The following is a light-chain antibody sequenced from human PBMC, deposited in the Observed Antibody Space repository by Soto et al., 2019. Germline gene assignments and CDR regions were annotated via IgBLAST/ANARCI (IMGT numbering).Light chain of an antibody. CDR3: QQYYTYPLT. CDR2: AAS. V-gene: IGKV1-8*01. CDR1: QGISSY. J-gene: IGKJ4*01. Sequence: AIRMTQSPSSFSASTGDRVTITCRASQGISSYLAWFQQSPGKAPKLLIYAASTLQSGVPSRFSGSVSGTDFTLTISSLQSEDFATYYCQQYYTYPLTCGGGTKVEIK.